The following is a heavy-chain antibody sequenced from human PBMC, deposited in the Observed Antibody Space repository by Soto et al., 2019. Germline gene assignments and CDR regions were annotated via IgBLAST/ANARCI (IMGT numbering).Heavy chain of an antibody. CDR3: VRGPYNYNSRYFDY. J-gene: IGHJ4*02. CDR2: INHSGIT. D-gene: IGHD1-1*01. V-gene: IGHV4-38-2*02. Sequence: PSETLSLTCTVSGYSISSGYYWSWIRQPPGKGLEWLAEINHSGITNYNPSVESRVSMSVDTSKNQFSLRLYSVTAADTAVYYCVRGPYNYNSRYFDYWGQGTLVTVSS. CDR1: GYSISSGYY.